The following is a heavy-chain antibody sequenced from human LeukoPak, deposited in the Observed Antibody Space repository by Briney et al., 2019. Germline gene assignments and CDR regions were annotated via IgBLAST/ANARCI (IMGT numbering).Heavy chain of an antibody. D-gene: IGHD2-8*01. Sequence: ASVKVSCKASGYTFSSSYMHWVRQAPGQGLEWMGIINPSGGTTIYAQRFQGRVTMTRDTSTSTVYMELSSLRYEDTAVYYCARQRGGQYEDGFDIWGQRTMVTASS. V-gene: IGHV1-46*01. CDR3: ARQRGGQYEDGFDI. CDR2: INPSGGTT. CDR1: GYTFSSSY. J-gene: IGHJ3*02.